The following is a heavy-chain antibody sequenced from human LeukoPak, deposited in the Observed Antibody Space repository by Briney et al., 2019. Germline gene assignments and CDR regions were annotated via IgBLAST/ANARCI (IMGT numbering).Heavy chain of an antibody. V-gene: IGHV3-30-3*01. Sequence: GGSLRLSCAASGFTFSSYAMHWVRQAPGKGLEWVAVISYDGSNKYYADSVKGRFTISRDNSKNTLYLQMNSLRAEDTAVYYCARNDYWGQGTLVSVSS. CDR2: ISYDGSNK. CDR3: ARNDY. J-gene: IGHJ4*02. CDR1: GFTFSSYA.